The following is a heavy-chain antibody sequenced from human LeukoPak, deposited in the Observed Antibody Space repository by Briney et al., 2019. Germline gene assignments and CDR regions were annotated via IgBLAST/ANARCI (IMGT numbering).Heavy chain of an antibody. D-gene: IGHD3-10*01. Sequence: SETLSLTCTVSGGSISSSSSYWGWIRQPPGKGLEWIGEINHSGSTNYNPSLKSRVTISVDTSKNQFSLKLSSVTAADTAVYYCARGRRGGAVRGVTTHFDYWGQGTLVTVSS. CDR3: ARGRRGGAVRGVTTHFDY. CDR2: INHSGST. J-gene: IGHJ4*02. CDR1: GGSISSSSSY. V-gene: IGHV4-39*07.